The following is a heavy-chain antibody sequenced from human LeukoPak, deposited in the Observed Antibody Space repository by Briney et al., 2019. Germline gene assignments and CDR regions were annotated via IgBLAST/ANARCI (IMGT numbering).Heavy chain of an antibody. CDR1: GGSISSYY. D-gene: IGHD3-10*01. CDR3: ARATAMVRGYNWFDP. CDR2: IYYGGST. J-gene: IGHJ5*02. V-gene: IGHV4-59*01. Sequence: SETLSLTCTVSGGSISSYYWSWIRQPPGKGLEWIGYIYYGGSTNYNPSLKSRVTISVDTSKNQFSLKLSSVTAADTAVYYCARATAMVRGYNWFDPWGQGTLVTVSS.